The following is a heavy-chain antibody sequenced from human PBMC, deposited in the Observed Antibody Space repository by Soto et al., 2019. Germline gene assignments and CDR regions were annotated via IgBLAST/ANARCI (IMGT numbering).Heavy chain of an antibody. Sequence: QVPLVQSGAEVKKPGASVEVSCKASGYTFTSYGISWVRQAPGQGLEWMGWISAYNGNTNYAQKLQGRVTMTTDTSTSTGYMELRRLRYDDTAVYFWARVLFGITKIEGNAFDIWGQGTMVTVSS. D-gene: IGHD3-22*01. V-gene: IGHV1-18*01. J-gene: IGHJ3*02. CDR3: ARVLFGITKIEGNAFDI. CDR1: GYTFTSYG. CDR2: ISAYNGNT.